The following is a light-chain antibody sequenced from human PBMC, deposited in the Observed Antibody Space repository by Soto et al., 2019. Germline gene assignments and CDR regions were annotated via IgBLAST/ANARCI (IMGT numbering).Light chain of an antibody. V-gene: IGLV2-14*01. J-gene: IGLJ1*01. Sequence: QSVLTQPAYVSASPVPSITISCTGTSSDVGGYNYVSWYQQHPGKAPKLMIYEVSNRPSGVSNRFSGSKSGNTASLTISGLQAEDEADYYCSSYISRSRVFGTGTKVTVL. CDR2: EVS. CDR3: SSYISRSRV. CDR1: SSDVGGYNY.